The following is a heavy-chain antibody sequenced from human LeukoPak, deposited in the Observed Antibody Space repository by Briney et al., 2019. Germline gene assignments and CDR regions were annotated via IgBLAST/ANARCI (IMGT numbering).Heavy chain of an antibody. CDR3: ARGLREFGYYYYHMDV. Sequence: SETLSLTCTVSGGSISSYYWSWIRQPPGKGLEWIGEINHSGSTNYNPSLKSRLTISVDTSKNQFSLRLSSVTAADTAVYYCARGLREFGYYYYHMDVWGKGTTVTVSS. J-gene: IGHJ6*03. V-gene: IGHV4-34*01. CDR1: GGSISSYY. CDR2: INHSGST. D-gene: IGHD3-10*01.